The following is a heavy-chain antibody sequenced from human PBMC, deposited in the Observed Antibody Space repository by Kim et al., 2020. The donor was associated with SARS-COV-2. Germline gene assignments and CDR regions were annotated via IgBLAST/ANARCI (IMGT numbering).Heavy chain of an antibody. CDR1: GGSISNSY. V-gene: IGHV4-59*01. CDR3: ARGLYYNGGYYVAFDI. CDR2: IYYSGST. Sequence: SETLSLTCTVSGGSISNSYWSWIRQSPGKGLDFIGYIYYSGSTSYNPSLNSRVTISVDTSKNQFSLKLSSVTAADTAVYYCARGLYYNGGYYVAFDIWGQGTMVTVSS. J-gene: IGHJ3*02. D-gene: IGHD3-22*01.